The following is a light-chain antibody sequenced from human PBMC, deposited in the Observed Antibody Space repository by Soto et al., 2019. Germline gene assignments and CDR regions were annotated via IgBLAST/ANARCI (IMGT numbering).Light chain of an antibody. V-gene: IGLV2-14*03. CDR1: SSDIGGYNY. CDR3: SSYGASSTL. J-gene: IGLJ2*01. Sequence: VLTQPASVSGSPGQSITIPCTGTSSDIGGYNYVSWYQQHPGKAPKLMIFDVSYRPSGISDRFSGSKSGNTASLTISGLQPEDEADYYCSSYGASSTLFGGGTKLTVL. CDR2: DVS.